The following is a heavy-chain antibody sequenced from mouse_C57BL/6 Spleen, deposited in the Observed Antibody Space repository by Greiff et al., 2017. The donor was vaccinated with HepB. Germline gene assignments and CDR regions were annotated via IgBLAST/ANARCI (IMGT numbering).Heavy chain of an antibody. CDR2: IHPNSGST. V-gene: IGHV1-64*01. D-gene: IGHD2-2*01. Sequence: VQLQQPGAELVKPGASVKLSCKASGYTFTSYWMHWVKQRPGQGLEWIGMIHPNSGSTNYNEKFKSKATLTVDKSSSTAYMQLSSLTSEDSAVYYCGRWEGYDSYAMDYWGQGTSVTVSS. CDR1: GYTFTSYW. CDR3: GRWEGYDSYAMDY. J-gene: IGHJ4*01.